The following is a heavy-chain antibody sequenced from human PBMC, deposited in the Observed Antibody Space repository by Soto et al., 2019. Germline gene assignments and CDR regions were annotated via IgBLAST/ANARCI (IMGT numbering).Heavy chain of an antibody. CDR2: ISGSGGST. V-gene: IGHV3-23*01. J-gene: IGHJ4*02. D-gene: IGHD3-22*01. Sequence: GGSLRLSCAASGFTFSSYVMTWVRQAPGKGLEWVSAISGSGGSTYSADSVKGRFTISRDNSKNTLYVQMNSLRAEDTAVYYCAKALSGYDYFDNWGQGTLVTVSS. CDR1: GFTFSSYV. CDR3: AKALSGYDYFDN.